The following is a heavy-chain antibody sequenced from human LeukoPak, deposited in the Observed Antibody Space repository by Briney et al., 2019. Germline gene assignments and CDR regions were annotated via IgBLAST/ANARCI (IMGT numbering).Heavy chain of an antibody. CDR2: ISSSSSTT. J-gene: IGHJ4*02. D-gene: IGHD3-22*01. V-gene: IGHV3-48*01. Sequence: GGSLRLSCAASGFTFSSYSMNWVRQAPGKGLEWVSYISSSSSTTYYADSVKGRFTISRDNAKNSLYLQMNSLRAEDTAVYYCARGNAVDYYYSSGYYNDFDYWGKGTLVTVSS. CDR1: GFTFSSYS. CDR3: ARGNAVDYYYSSGYYNDFDY.